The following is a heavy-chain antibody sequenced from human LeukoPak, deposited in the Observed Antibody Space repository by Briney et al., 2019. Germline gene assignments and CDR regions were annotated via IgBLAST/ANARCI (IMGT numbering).Heavy chain of an antibody. CDR2: INHNGST. V-gene: IGHV4-34*01. D-gene: IGHD3-3*01. CDR3: ARNGTDLDFFSTAGPVGFDS. CDR1: GGSFSPHS. Sequence: SETLSLTCAVSGGSFSPHSWSWIRQPPGKGLEWIGEINHNGSTNYNPSLKSRVTISLDTSKNQFSLKVKSVTAADTAVYYCARNGTDLDFFSTAGPVGFDSWGQGTLVTVSS. J-gene: IGHJ5*01.